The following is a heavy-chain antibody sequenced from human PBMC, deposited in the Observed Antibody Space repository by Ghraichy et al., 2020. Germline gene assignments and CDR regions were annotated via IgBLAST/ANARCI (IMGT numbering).Heavy chain of an antibody. CDR2: MNPNSGNT. CDR3: ARAQRGSGWYSLGY. J-gene: IGHJ4*02. Sequence: ASVKVSCKASGYTFTNYDINWVRQATGQGLEWMGWMNPNSGNTVYAQKFQGRVTMTGNTSIDTVYMELSSLTSEDTAVYYCARAQRGSGWYSLGYWGQGTLVTVSS. V-gene: IGHV1-8*01. D-gene: IGHD6-19*01. CDR1: GYTFTNYD.